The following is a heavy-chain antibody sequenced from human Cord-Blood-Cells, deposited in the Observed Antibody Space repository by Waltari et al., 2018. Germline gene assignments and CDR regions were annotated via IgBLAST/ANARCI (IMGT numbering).Heavy chain of an antibody. J-gene: IGHJ4*02. V-gene: IGHV4-34*01. Sequence: QVQLQQWGAGLLKPSETLSLTCAVYGGSFSGYYWSWIRQPPGKGLEWIGEINHSGSTNYDPSLKSRVTISVDTSKNQFSLKLSSVTAADTAVYYCARGNCSGGSCYSYWGQGTLVTVSS. CDR3: ARGNCSGGSCYSY. D-gene: IGHD2-15*01. CDR2: INHSGST. CDR1: GGSFSGYY.